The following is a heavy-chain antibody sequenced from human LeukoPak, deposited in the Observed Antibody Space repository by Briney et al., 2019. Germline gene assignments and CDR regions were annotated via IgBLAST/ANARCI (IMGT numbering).Heavy chain of an antibody. CDR3: AKDFCSGGSCLSDY. CDR2: ISYDGSNK. V-gene: IGHV3-30*18. CDR1: GFTFSSYG. J-gene: IGHJ4*02. Sequence: GRSLRLSCAASGFTFSSYGMHWVRQAPGKGLEWVAVISYDGSNKYYADSVKGRFTISRDNSKNTLYLQMNSLRAEDTAVYYCAKDFCSGGSCLSDYWGQGTLVTVSS. D-gene: IGHD2-15*01.